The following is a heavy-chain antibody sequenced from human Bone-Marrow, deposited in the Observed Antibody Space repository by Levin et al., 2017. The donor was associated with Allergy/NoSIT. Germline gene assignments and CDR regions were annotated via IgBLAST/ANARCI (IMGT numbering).Heavy chain of an antibody. CDR2: IYSDGHTNGGHT. D-gene: IGHD2-21*02. J-gene: IGHJ3*02. Sequence: PGGSLRLSCVASGFSVSSNYMNWVRQSPGKGLKWVSVIYSDGHTNGGHTNYADSVKGRFVISRDNSKNTVYLQMNSLRAEDTAVYYCARGRICGFDCFDAFDIWGQGTMVTVSS. CDR3: ARGRICGFDCFDAFDI. CDR1: GFSVSSNY. V-gene: IGHV3-53*01.